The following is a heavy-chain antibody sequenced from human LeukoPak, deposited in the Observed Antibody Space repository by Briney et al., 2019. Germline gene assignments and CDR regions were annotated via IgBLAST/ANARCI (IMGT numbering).Heavy chain of an antibody. CDR3: ARESFGGSGFPSYYFDF. Sequence: SETLSLPCTVSGASISSGNYHWRWIRQSAGKGLEWIGRIYVTGNTNYNPSLRDRVNISVDTSKNQVSLRVTSVTAADTAMYFCARESFGGSGFPSYYFDFWGPGTQVSVSS. J-gene: IGHJ4*02. CDR2: IYVTGNT. V-gene: IGHV4-61*02. D-gene: IGHD3-22*01. CDR1: GASISSGNYH.